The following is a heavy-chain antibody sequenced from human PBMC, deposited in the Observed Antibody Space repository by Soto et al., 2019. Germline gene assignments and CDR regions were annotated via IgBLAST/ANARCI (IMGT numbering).Heavy chain of an antibody. V-gene: IGHV1-2*04. D-gene: IGHD2-21*02. J-gene: IGHJ5*02. CDR2: INPNSGGT. CDR1: GYTFTGYY. Sequence: ASVKVSCKASGYTFTGYYMHWVRQAPGQGLEWMGWINPNSGGTNYAQKFQGWVTMTRDTSISTAYMELSRLRSDDTAVYYCAVPPGPQAYCGGDCYHGPWGQGTLVTVSS. CDR3: AVPPGPQAYCGGDCYHGP.